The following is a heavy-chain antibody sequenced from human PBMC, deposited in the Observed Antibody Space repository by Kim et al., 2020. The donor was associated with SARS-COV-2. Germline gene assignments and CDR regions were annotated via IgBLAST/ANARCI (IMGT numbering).Heavy chain of an antibody. D-gene: IGHD3-3*01. CDR2: ISGSGGST. CDR3: ATDPASSLEWLLDAFDI. CDR1: GFTFSSYA. V-gene: IGHV3-23*01. Sequence: GGSLRLSCAASGFTFSSYAMSWVRQAPGKGLEWVSAISGSGGSTYYADSVKGRFTISRDNSKNTLYLQMNSLRAEDTAVYYCATDPASSLEWLLDAFDIWGQGTMVTVSS. J-gene: IGHJ3*02.